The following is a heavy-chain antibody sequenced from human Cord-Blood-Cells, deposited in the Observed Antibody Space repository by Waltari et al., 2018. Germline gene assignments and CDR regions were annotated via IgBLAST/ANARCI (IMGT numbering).Heavy chain of an antibody. V-gene: IGHV4-39*01. CDR3: ARQPRYCSSTSCYMWDY. J-gene: IGHJ4*02. Sequence: QLQLQESGPGLVKPSETLSLTCTVSGGSISSSSYYWGLVRQPPGKGLEWIGSIYYSGSTYYNPSLKSRVTISVDTSKNQFSLKLSSVTAADTAVYYCARQPRYCSSTSCYMWDYWGQGTLVTVSS. D-gene: IGHD2-2*02. CDR2: IYYSGST. CDR1: GGSISSSSYY.